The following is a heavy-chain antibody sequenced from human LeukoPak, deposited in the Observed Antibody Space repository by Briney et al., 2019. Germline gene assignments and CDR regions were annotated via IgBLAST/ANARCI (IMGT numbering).Heavy chain of an antibody. CDR2: IIPIFGTA. V-gene: IGHV1-69*05. J-gene: IGHJ6*03. D-gene: IGHD2/OR15-2a*01. CDR1: RGTFSSYA. CDR3: ARLNIVRPYYYYMDV. Sequence: ASVKVSCKASRGTFSSYAISWVRQAPGQGLEWMGGIIPIFGTANYAQKFQGRVTITTDESTSTAYMELSSLRSEDTAVYYCARLNIVRPYYYYMDVWGKGTTVTVSS.